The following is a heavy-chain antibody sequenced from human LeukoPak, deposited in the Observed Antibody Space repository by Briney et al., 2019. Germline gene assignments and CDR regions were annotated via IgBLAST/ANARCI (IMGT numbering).Heavy chain of an antibody. CDR2: ISAYNGNA. D-gene: IGHD1-26*01. CDR1: GYIFTTYG. Sequence: ASVKVSCKASGYIFTTYGISWVRQAPGQGPEWMGWISAYNGNANYAQKFQGRVTITRDTSASTAYMELSSLRSEDTAVYYCARTPRDGGSSPGLYYGMDVWGQGTTVTVSS. CDR3: ARTPRDGGSSPGLYYGMDV. J-gene: IGHJ6*02. V-gene: IGHV1-18*01.